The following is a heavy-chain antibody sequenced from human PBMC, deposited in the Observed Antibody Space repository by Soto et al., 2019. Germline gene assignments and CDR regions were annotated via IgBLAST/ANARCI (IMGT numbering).Heavy chain of an antibody. V-gene: IGHV4-34*01. J-gene: IGHJ4*02. CDR3: ARGIHCGRLFDY. D-gene: IGHD2-15*01. CDR1: GGSFSGYY. CDR2: INHSGST. Sequence: QVPLQQWGAGLLKPSETLSLTCAVNGGSFSGYYWSWIRQPPGKGLEWIGEINHSGSTNYNPSLKSRVSISGDTSKKQCSLKLRSVTAASTAVYYCARGIHCGRLFDYWGQGTLVTFSS.